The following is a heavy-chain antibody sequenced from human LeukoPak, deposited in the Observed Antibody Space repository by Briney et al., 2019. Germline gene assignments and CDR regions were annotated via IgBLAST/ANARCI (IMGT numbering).Heavy chain of an antibody. Sequence: GGSLRLSCVASGFTFRSYWMNWVRQAPGKGLEWVAIIKPDGSEKFYADSVRGRFTISRDNAKNSLYLQMNSLRADDTAVYYCARGGFWSWDNWGRGTLVTVSS. V-gene: IGHV3-7*01. CDR1: GFTFRSYW. CDR2: IKPDGSEK. J-gene: IGHJ4*02. D-gene: IGHD2-8*02. CDR3: ARGGFWSWDN.